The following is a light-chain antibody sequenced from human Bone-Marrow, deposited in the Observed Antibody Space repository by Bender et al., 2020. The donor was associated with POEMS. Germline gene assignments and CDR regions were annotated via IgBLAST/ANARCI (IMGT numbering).Light chain of an antibody. CDR3: CSYTRSRTWV. Sequence: QSALTQPASVSGSPGQSISISCTGTSSDVGSYNLVSWYQQHPGKAPKLMIYEVSERPSGVSHRFSASKSANTASLTISWLQAEDEADYYCCSYTRSRTWVFGGGTKLTVL. CDR1: SSDVGSYNL. J-gene: IGLJ3*02. V-gene: IGLV2-23*02. CDR2: EVS.